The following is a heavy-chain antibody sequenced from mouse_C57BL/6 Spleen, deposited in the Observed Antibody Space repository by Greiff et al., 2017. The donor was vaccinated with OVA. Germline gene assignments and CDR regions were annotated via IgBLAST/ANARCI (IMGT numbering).Heavy chain of an antibody. V-gene: IGHV1-50*01. CDR2: IDPSDSYT. J-gene: IGHJ2*01. CDR1: GYTFTSYW. Sequence: VQLQQSGAELVKPGASVKLSCKASGYTFTSYWMQWVKQRPGQGLEWIGEIDPSDSYTNYNQKFKGKATLTVDTSSSTAYMQLSSLTSEDSAVYYCARRDSGSSLDYWGQGTTLTVSS. CDR3: ARRDSGSSLDY. D-gene: IGHD1-1*01.